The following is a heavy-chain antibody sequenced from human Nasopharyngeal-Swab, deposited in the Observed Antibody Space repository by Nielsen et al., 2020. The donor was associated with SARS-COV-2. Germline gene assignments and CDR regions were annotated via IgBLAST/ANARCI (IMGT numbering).Heavy chain of an antibody. V-gene: IGHV1-2*06. Sequence: ASVKVSCKASGYTFTDYYMHWVRQAPGQGLEWMGRINPNSGDTNYAQKFQGRVTVTRDTSINTAYMGLSSLRSDDTAVYYCARDDGDVPGITGSGPPGGYWGQGTLVTVSS. CDR1: GYTFTDYY. CDR3: ARDDGDVPGITGSGPPGGY. D-gene: IGHD6-13*01. J-gene: IGHJ4*02. CDR2: INPNSGDT.